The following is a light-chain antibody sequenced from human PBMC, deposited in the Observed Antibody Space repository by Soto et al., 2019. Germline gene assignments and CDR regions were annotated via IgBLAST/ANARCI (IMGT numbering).Light chain of an antibody. CDR2: KPS. V-gene: IGKV1-5*03. CDR3: LQHNSYPPNT. CDR1: QSIXSW. J-gene: IGKJ5*01. Sequence: SHSASALSAYEGDSVTITCRASQSIXSWLAWYEQKPGKAPKMLIXKPSSLESGVPSRFSGSGSGKEFTLTISSMHPDEFAKYYCLQHNSYPPNTFGQGTRLEIK.